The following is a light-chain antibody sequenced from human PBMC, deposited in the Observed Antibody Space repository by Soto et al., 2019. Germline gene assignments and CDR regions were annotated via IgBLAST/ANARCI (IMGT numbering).Light chain of an antibody. CDR3: IQHNSYPLT. CDR1: QGIRND. V-gene: IGKV1-17*01. J-gene: IGKJ4*01. Sequence: DIQMTQSPSSLSASVGDRVTITCRASQGIRNDLGWYQQKPGQAPKRLIYAASSLQSGVPSRFGGNVSRTEFTLTISSLQLEDFATHYSIQHNSYPLTFGGGNKVEIK. CDR2: AAS.